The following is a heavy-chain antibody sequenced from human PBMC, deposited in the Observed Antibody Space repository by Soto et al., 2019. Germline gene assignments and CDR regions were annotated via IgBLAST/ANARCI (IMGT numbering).Heavy chain of an antibody. D-gene: IGHD4-17*01. CDR3: ASLLPTTVTTSRPYWYFDL. V-gene: IGHV1-69*13. CDR2: VIPIFGTA. J-gene: IGHJ2*01. CDR1: GGTFSSYA. Sequence: GASVKVSCKASGGTFSSYAISWVRQAPGQGLEWMGGVIPIFGTANYAQKFQGRVTITADESTSTAYMELSSLRSEDTAVYYCASLLPTTVTTSRPYWYFDLWGRGTLVTVSS.